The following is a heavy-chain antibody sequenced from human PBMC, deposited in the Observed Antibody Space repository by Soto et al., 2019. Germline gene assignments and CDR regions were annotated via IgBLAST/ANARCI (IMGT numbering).Heavy chain of an antibody. V-gene: IGHV4-61*01. CDR1: GGSVSSGNYY. CDR3: ARSMFYSDGSNYSPFDY. D-gene: IGHD3-22*01. J-gene: IGHJ4*02. Sequence: SETLSLTCTVSGGSVSSGNYYWSWIRQPPGKGLEWIGYFYYTGSINYNPSLKSRVTISIDASQNQFSLRLSSVTAADTAVYYCARSMFYSDGSNYSPFDYWGQGTLVTVSS. CDR2: FYYTGSI.